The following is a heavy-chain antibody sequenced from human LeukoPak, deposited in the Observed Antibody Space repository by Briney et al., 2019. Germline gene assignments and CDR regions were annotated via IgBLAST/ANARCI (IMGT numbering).Heavy chain of an antibody. CDR3: AKDLGYSDY. Sequence: PGVSLRLSCAASGFTFSSCAMSWVRQAPGKGLEWVSTISGSGDITYYADSVKGRFTISRDNSKNTLYLQMNSLRAEDTALYYCAKDLGYSDYWGQGTLVTVSS. J-gene: IGHJ4*02. CDR2: ISGSGDIT. CDR1: GFTFSSCA. V-gene: IGHV3-23*01.